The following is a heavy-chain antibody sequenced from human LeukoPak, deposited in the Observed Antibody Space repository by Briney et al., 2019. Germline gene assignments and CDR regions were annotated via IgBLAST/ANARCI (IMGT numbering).Heavy chain of an antibody. V-gene: IGHV4-59*01. CDR3: ARVSGYSYGSRGYFDY. J-gene: IGHJ4*02. CDR1: GGSISSYY. CDR2: IYYSGST. D-gene: IGHD5-18*01. Sequence: SETLSLTCTVSGGSISSYYWSWIRQPPGKGLEWIGYIYYSGSTSYNPSLKSRVTVSVDTSKNQFSLKLSSVTAADTAVYYCARVSGYSYGSRGYFDYWGQGTLVTVSS.